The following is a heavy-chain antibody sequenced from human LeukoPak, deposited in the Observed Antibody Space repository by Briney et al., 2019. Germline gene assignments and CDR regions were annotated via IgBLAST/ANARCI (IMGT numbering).Heavy chain of an antibody. Sequence: GGSLRLSCAASGFTFDDYAMHWVRQAPGKGLEWVSDISWNSGSIGYADSVKGRFTISRDNAKNSLYLQMNSLRAEDTAVYYCARDVVITPHDAFDIWGQGTMVTVSS. D-gene: IGHD3-22*01. V-gene: IGHV3-9*01. CDR3: ARDVVITPHDAFDI. CDR2: ISWNSGSI. J-gene: IGHJ3*02. CDR1: GFTFDDYA.